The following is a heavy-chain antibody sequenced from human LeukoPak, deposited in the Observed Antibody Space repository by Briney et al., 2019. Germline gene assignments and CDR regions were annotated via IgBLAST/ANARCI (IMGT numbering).Heavy chain of an antibody. CDR1: GGSISSTGYY. J-gene: IGHJ5*02. V-gene: IGHV4-39*07. D-gene: IGHD6-19*01. CDR3: ARVSSGRFDP. Sequence: PSETLSLTCTVSGGSISSTGYYWGWVRQPPGKGLEWIGSIYYSGSTHYGPSLKSRVTISVDTSKNQFSLKLSSVTAADTAVYYCARVSSGRFDPWGQGTLVTVSS. CDR2: IYYSGST.